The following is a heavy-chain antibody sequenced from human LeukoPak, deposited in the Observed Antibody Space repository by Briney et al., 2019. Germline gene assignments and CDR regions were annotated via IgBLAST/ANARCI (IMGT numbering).Heavy chain of an antibody. D-gene: IGHD2-15*01. CDR2: ISDSGGST. Sequence: GGSLRLSCSASGFPFSSYAMHWVRQAPGKGLEYVSAISDSGGSTYYADSVKGRFTISRDNYKNTLYLQMSSLRAEDTAVYFCVRGYSFGPYGMDVWGQGTTVTVSS. CDR1: GFPFSSYA. CDR3: VRGYSFGPYGMDV. V-gene: IGHV3-64D*09. J-gene: IGHJ6*02.